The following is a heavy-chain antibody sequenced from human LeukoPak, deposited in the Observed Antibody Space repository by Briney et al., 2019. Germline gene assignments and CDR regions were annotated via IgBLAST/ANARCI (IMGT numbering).Heavy chain of an antibody. V-gene: IGHV4-59*01. J-gene: IGHJ5*02. CDR3: ARTNYDILTGYYSWWFDP. CDR2: IHYTGST. D-gene: IGHD3-9*01. CDR1: GGSISSYY. Sequence: SETLSLTCTVSGGSISSYYWSWIRQSPGKGLECIGYIHYTGSTNYNPSLKSRVTISVDTSKNQFSPKLSSVTAADTAVYYCARTNYDILTGYYSWWFDPWGQGTLVTVSS.